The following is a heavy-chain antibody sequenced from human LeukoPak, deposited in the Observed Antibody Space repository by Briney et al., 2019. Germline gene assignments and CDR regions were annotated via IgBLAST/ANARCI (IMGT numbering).Heavy chain of an antibody. CDR1: GDSVSRNNIA. CDR3: ARGTGWPLFDY. V-gene: IGHV6-1*01. J-gene: IGHJ4*02. CDR2: TYFESYGSKLYN. D-gene: IGHD6-19*01. Sequence: SQTLSLTCAISGDSVSRNNIAWNWIRQSPSRGLEWLGRTYFESYGSKLYNEYAVSVKGRITINPDTSKNQFSLHLNSMTSEDAGVYYCARGTGWPLFDYWGQGTPVTVSS.